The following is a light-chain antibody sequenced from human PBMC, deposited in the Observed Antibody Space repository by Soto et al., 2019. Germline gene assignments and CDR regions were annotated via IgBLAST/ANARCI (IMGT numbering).Light chain of an antibody. CDR1: QSISSW. CDR3: QQYNSYPLT. J-gene: IGKJ4*01. Sequence: DIQMTQSPSTLSASVGDRVTITCRASQSISSWLAWYQQKPGKAPNLLIYKASSLESGFPSRFSGSGSGTEFTLTIRSLQPDDFAAYYCQQYNSYPLTFGGGTKVEIK. V-gene: IGKV1-5*03. CDR2: KAS.